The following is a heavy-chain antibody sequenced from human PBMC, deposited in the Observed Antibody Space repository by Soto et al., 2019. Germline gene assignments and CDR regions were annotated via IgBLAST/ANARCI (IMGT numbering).Heavy chain of an antibody. V-gene: IGHV1-3*01. Sequence: ASVKVSCKASGYTFTTYAMYWVRQAPGQRLEWMGWIGAGSGNRNFSQKFQGRVTITRDTPASTAYMELSSLRTDDTAVYYCARGSQGSFSLSASYYDGMDVWGQGTTVTVSS. CDR3: ARGSQGSFSLSASYYDGMDV. CDR2: IGAGSGNR. D-gene: IGHD3-10*01. CDR1: GYTFTTYA. J-gene: IGHJ6*02.